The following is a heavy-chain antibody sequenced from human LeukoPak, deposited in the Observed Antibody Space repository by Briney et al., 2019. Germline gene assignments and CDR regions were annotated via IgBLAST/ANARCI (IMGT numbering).Heavy chain of an antibody. CDR2: IKRSGGRT. V-gene: IGHV3-23*01. J-gene: IGHJ4*02. D-gene: IGHD5-12*01. Sequence: PGGSLRLSCAASGFTFSSYAMSWVRQAPGKGLEWVSAIKRSGGRTYYADSVKGRFTISRDNSKNTLYLQMNSLRAEDTAVYYCAKDIGGSYDPSLGFDYWGQGTLVTVSS. CDR1: GFTFSSYA. CDR3: AKDIGGSYDPSLGFDY.